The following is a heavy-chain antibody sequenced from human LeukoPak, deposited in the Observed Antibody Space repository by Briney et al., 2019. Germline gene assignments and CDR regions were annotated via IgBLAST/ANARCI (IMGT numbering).Heavy chain of an antibody. J-gene: IGHJ4*02. CDR1: GGSISSYY. Sequence: SETLSLTCTVSGGSISSYYWSWIRQPPGKGLEWIGYIYYSGSTNYNPSLKSRVTISVDTSKNQFSLKLSSVTAADTAVYYCARAAAGLDYWGQGTPVTVSS. D-gene: IGHD6-13*01. CDR2: IYYSGST. CDR3: ARAAAGLDY. V-gene: IGHV4-59*01.